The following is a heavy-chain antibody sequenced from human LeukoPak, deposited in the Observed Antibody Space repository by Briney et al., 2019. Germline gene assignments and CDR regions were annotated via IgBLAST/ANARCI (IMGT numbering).Heavy chain of an antibody. CDR1: GYSLTSYW. J-gene: IGHJ4*02. Sequence: GESLKISCEGSGYSLTSYWIGWVRQMPGKGLEWMGIIYPGDSDTKYSPSFQGQVTISADRSSNTAFLQWSSLKASDTAIYFCARHPITRYYDSSGDSAGGPDYWGQGTLVTVSS. D-gene: IGHD3-22*01. CDR2: IYPGDSDT. V-gene: IGHV5-51*01. CDR3: ARHPITRYYDSSGDSAGGPDY.